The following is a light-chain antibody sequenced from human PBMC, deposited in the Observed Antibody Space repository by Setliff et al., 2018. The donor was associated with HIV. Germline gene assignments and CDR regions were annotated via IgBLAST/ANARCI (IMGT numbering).Light chain of an antibody. CDR2: DVN. CDR3: CSYAGSDSYI. CDR1: RSDVGTYNF. V-gene: IGLV2-11*01. J-gene: IGLJ1*01. Sequence: QPALAQPRSVSGSPGQSVTLSCTGSRSDVGTYNFVSWYQQHPGEAPKLIIYDVNKRPSGVPDRFSGSKSGDTASLSISGLQSEDEADYYCCSYAGSDSYIFGSGTKV.